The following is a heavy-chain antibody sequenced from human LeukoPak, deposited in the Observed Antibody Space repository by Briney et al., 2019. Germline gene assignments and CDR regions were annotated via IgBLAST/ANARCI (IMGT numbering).Heavy chain of an antibody. CDR2: ISAYNGNT. CDR3: ARLSTVTTSFDY. D-gene: IGHD4-17*01. V-gene: IGHV1-18*01. Sequence: ASVKVSCKASGYTFTSYGISWVRQAPGQGLEWMGWISAYNGNTYYAQKLQGRVTMTTDTSTSTVYMELSSLRSEDTAVYYCARLSTVTTSFDYWGQGTLVTVSS. J-gene: IGHJ4*02. CDR1: GYTFTSYG.